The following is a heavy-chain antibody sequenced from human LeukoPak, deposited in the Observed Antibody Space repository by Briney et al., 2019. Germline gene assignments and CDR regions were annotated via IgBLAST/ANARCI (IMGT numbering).Heavy chain of an antibody. CDR3: ARGRGEGYTYGRYYFDY. J-gene: IGHJ4*02. CDR1: RYTFTRYY. CDR2: INPNSGVT. Sequence: ASVKVSCKPSRYTFTRYYMHWVRQAPGQGIEWMGWINPNSGVTDYAQNFQGRVTMARDTSISTAYVELSRLRSDDPAVYYCARGRGEGYTYGRYYFDYWGQGTLVTVSS. D-gene: IGHD5-18*01. V-gene: IGHV1-2*02.